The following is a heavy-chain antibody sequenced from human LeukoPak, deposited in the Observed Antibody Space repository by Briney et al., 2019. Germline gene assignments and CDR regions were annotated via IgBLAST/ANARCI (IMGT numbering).Heavy chain of an antibody. D-gene: IGHD3-16*02. CDR3: ARSDYIWGSYRVYDS. Sequence: SETLSLTCAVSGDSISSRNWWTWIRQPPGEGLEWIGEMSHGGHINYTPALKSRVTVSLDNSKNHFSLRLTSVTAADTAVYYCARSDYIWGSYRVYDSWGQGTLVTVSS. CDR2: MSHGGHI. J-gene: IGHJ4*02. V-gene: IGHV4-4*02. CDR1: GDSISSRNW.